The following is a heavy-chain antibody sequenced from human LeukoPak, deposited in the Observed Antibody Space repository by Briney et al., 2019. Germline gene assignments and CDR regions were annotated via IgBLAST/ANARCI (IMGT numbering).Heavy chain of an antibody. D-gene: IGHD2-15*01. CDR1: GYTFTGYY. CDR3: AVEDIVVVVAASTTAPFDY. Sequence: ASVKVSCKASGYTFTGYYMHWVRQAPGQGLEWMGWINPNSGGTNYAQKFQGRVTMTRDTSIGTAYMELSRLRSDDTAVYYCAVEDIVVVVAASTTAPFDYWGQGTLVTVSS. V-gene: IGHV1-2*02. J-gene: IGHJ4*02. CDR2: INPNSGGT.